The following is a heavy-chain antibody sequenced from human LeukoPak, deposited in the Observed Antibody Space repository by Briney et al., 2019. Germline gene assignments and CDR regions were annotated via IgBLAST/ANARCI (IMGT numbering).Heavy chain of an antibody. CDR2: VTADGTNT. CDR3: AKEMGNYYDSSGSFPPYYYGMDV. V-gene: IGHV3-23*01. Sequence: GGSLRLSCAAYGFTFNSHAMSWVRQIPGKGLEWVSSVTADGTNTHFADSVKGRFTISRDNSKNTLYLQMNSLRVDDTAVYYCAKEMGNYYDSSGSFPPYYYGMDVWGQGTTVTVSS. J-gene: IGHJ6*02. CDR1: GFTFNSHA. D-gene: IGHD3-22*01.